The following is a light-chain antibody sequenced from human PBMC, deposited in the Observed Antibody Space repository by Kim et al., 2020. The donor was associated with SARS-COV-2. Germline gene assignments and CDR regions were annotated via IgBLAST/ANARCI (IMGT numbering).Light chain of an antibody. J-gene: IGKJ2*03. CDR2: GAS. CDR1: QSVSSN. V-gene: IGKV3-15*01. CDR3: QQYNYWLPMYS. Sequence: EIVMTQSPATLSVSPGERVTLSCRASQSVSSNLAWYQQKPGQAPRLLIYGASTRATGIPARFSGRGSGAEFTLTISSLQSEDFAVYYCQQYNYWLPMYSFGQGTKLEIK.